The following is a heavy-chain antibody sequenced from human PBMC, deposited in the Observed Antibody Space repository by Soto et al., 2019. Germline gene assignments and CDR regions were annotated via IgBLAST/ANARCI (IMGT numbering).Heavy chain of an antibody. J-gene: IGHJ4*02. V-gene: IGHV3-74*01. CDR3: ARDRGGVTTPYYFDY. CDR1: GFTFSSYW. D-gene: IGHD4-17*01. CDR2: INSDGSST. Sequence: PGGSLRLSCAASGFTFSSYWMHWVRQAPGKGLVWVSRINSDGSSTSYADSVKGRFTISRDNAKNTLYLQMNSLRAEDTAVYYCARDRGGVTTPYYFDYWGQGTLVTVSS.